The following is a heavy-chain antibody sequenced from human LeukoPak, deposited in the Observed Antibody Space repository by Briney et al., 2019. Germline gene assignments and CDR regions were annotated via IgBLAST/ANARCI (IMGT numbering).Heavy chain of an antibody. CDR1: GYTFTCYY. CDR2: INPNSGGT. Sequence: ASVKVSCKASGYTFTCYYMHWVRQAPGQGLEWMGWINPNSGGTNYAQKFQGRVTMTRDTSISTAYMELSRLRSDDTAVYYCARVRGYSYGAFDYWGQGTLVTVSS. CDR3: ARVRGYSYGAFDY. J-gene: IGHJ4*02. V-gene: IGHV1-2*02. D-gene: IGHD5-18*01.